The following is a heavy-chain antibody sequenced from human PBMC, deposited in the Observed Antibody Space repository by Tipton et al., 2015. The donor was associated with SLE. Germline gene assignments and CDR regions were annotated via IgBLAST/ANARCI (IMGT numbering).Heavy chain of an antibody. CDR2: INHSGYT. Sequence: LRLSCAVYGGSFSGYYWSWIRQPPGKGLEWIGEINHSGYTNYNLSLKSRVTISVDTSKNQFSLKLSSVTAADTAVYYCARATDCSGGRCYSAYFYYYGMDVWGQGTTVTVSS. CDR3: ARATDCSGGRCYSAYFYYYGMDV. D-gene: IGHD2-15*01. CDR1: GGSFSGYY. V-gene: IGHV4-34*01. J-gene: IGHJ6*02.